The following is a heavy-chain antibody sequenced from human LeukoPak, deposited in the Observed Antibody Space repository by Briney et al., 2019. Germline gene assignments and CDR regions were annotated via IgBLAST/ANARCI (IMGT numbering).Heavy chain of an antibody. J-gene: IGHJ4*02. D-gene: IGHD6-19*01. CDR3: ARTYNSGWYFFDY. CDR2: IIPIFGTA. Sequence: GASVKVSCKASGYTFTGYYMHWVRQAPGQGLEWMGGIIPIFGTANYAQKFQGRVTITADKSTSTAYMELSSLRSEDTAVYYCARTYNSGWYFFDYWGQGTLVTVSS. V-gene: IGHV1-69*06. CDR1: GYTFTGYY.